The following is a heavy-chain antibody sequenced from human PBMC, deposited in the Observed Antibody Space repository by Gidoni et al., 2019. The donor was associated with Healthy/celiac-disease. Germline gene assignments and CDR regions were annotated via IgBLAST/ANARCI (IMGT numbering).Heavy chain of an antibody. CDR3: AKGEDPKELGPPTDY. CDR1: GFTFSSYA. CDR2: ISGSGGST. D-gene: IGHD7-27*01. Sequence: EVQLLESGGGLVQPGGSLRRSCAASGFTFSSYAMSWVRQAPGKGLGWVSAISGSGGSTYYADSVKGRFTISRDNSKNTLYLQMNSLRAEDTAVYYCAKGEDPKELGPPTDYWGQGTLVTVSS. J-gene: IGHJ4*02. V-gene: IGHV3-23*01.